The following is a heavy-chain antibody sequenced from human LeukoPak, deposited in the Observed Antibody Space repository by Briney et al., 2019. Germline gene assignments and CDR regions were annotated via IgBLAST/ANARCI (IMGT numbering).Heavy chain of an antibody. CDR3: ARGPYSSGWYLMAADC. D-gene: IGHD6-19*01. Sequence: SETLSLTCAVYGGSFSGYYWSWIRQPPGKGLEWIGEINHSGSTNYNPSLKSRVTISVDTSKNQFSLELSSVTAADTAVYYCARGPYSSGWYLMAADCWGQGTLVTVSS. CDR2: INHSGST. J-gene: IGHJ4*02. V-gene: IGHV4-34*01. CDR1: GGSFSGYY.